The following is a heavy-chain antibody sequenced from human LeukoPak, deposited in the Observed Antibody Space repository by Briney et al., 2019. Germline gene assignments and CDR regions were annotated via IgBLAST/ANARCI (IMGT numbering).Heavy chain of an antibody. CDR2: IYHSGSI. D-gene: IGHD5-24*01. Sequence: PSETLPLTCTVCGGSIIGFYRSWIRQPPAKGLEYIGYIYHSGSINYKPSLKSQVTISVDTSKNQFPLKLRSVTADDTAVYYCGRLGGDGYTLDYWGQGTLVTVSS. CDR3: GRLGGDGYTLDY. J-gene: IGHJ4*02. CDR1: GGSIIGFY. V-gene: IGHV4-59*08.